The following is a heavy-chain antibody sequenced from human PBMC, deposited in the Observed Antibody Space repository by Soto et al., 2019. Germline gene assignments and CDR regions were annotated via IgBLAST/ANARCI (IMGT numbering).Heavy chain of an antibody. CDR2: IYHSGST. D-gene: IGHD2-8*02. CDR3: ARGLVVHSWFDP. Sequence: SETLSLTCTVSGGSVSSGSYYWSWIRQPPGKGLEWIGYIYHSGSTNYNPSLKSRVTISVDTSKNQFSLKLSSVTAADTAVYYCARGLVVHSWFDPWGQGTLVTVSS. V-gene: IGHV4-61*01. CDR1: GGSVSSGSYY. J-gene: IGHJ5*02.